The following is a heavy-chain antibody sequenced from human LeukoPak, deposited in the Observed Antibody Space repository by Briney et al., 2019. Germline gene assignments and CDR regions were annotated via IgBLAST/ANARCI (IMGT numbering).Heavy chain of an antibody. V-gene: IGHV3-48*01. CDR1: GFTFSGYS. J-gene: IGHJ3*02. CDR3: VRNDGDDAFDI. D-gene: IGHD4-17*01. Sequence: GGSLRLSCAASGFTFSGYSMNWFRQAPGRGLESVSYISSTSTTIYYKDSVKGRFTISRDNAKNSLYLHMTSLRVEDTAVYYCVRNDGDDAFDIWGQGTMVTVSS. CDR2: ISSTSTTI.